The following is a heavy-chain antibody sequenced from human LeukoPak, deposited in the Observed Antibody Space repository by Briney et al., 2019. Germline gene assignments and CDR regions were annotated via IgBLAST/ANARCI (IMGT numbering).Heavy chain of an antibody. D-gene: IGHD4-17*01. J-gene: IGHJ4*02. CDR1: GFTFNDFA. CDR3: VKDGGDYGDYSYYFDY. Sequence: PGGSLRLSCAASGFTFNDFAMHWVRLTPGKGLEWVSSISWNSGRMAYADSVKGRFTISRDNAENSLYLQMNSLRTEDTAFYYCVKDGGDYGDYSYYFDYWGQGTLVTVSS. V-gene: IGHV3-9*01. CDR2: ISWNSGRM.